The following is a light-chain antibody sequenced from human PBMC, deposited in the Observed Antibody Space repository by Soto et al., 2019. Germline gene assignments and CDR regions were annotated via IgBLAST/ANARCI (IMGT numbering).Light chain of an antibody. CDR1: QSLLHSNGYNY. CDR2: LGS. Sequence: DIVMTQSPLSLPVTPGEPASISCRSSQSLLHSNGYNYLDWYLQKPGQSPQLLIYLGSNRASGVLDRFSGSGSGTDFTLKISRVEAEDVGVYYCMQALQTPTFGQGTKVEL. V-gene: IGKV2-28*01. CDR3: MQALQTPT. J-gene: IGKJ1*01.